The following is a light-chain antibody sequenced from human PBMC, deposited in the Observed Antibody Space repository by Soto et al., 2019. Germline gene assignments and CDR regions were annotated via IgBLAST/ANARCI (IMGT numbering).Light chain of an antibody. J-gene: IGKJ5*01. CDR2: HAS. Sequence: DTQMTQSPSSLSASVGDRVTITCQASQDISNYLSWFQQKPGKAPKLLIYHASTLKTGVPSRFSGSGSGTDFSFTISSLQPEDIATYYCQQYHNLVITFGQGTRLEIK. CDR1: QDISNY. CDR3: QQYHNLVIT. V-gene: IGKV1-33*01.